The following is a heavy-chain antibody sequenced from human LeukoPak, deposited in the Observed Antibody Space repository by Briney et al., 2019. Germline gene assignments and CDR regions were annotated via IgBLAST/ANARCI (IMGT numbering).Heavy chain of an antibody. D-gene: IGHD4-23*01. CDR1: GASISSCGYS. J-gene: IGHJ4*02. Sequence: SETLSLTCAVSGASISSCGYSWSWIRQPPGKGLEWIGEINHSGSTNYNPSLKSRVTISVDTSKNQFSLKLSSVTAADTAVYYCARGFVEGDYVGRGALGYYFDYWGQGTLVTVSS. V-gene: IGHV4-34*01. CDR3: ARGFVEGDYVGRGALGYYFDY. CDR2: INHSGST.